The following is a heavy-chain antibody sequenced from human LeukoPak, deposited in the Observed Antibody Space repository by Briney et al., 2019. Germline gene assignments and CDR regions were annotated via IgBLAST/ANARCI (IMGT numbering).Heavy chain of an antibody. V-gene: IGHV4-59*01. Sequence: PSETLSLTCTVSGGPISSYYWSWIRQPPGKGLEWIGYIYYSGSTNYNPSLKGRVTISVDTSKNQFSLKLSSVTAADTAVYYCARGRRSPYAFDIWGQGTMVTVSS. J-gene: IGHJ3*02. CDR3: ARGRRSPYAFDI. CDR1: GGPISSYY. CDR2: IYYSGST.